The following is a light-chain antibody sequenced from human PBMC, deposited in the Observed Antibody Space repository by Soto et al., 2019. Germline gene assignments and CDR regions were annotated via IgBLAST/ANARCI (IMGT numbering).Light chain of an antibody. CDR3: QQSYSYPLT. V-gene: IGKV1-39*01. CDR1: QSISIY. CDR2: TAS. Sequence: DIQMTQSPSSLSASVGDRVTITCRASQSISIYLNWYRQRPGKAPELLIYTASTLQSGVPSRFSGSGSGAVFTLTLSTLQPEDFATYYCQQSYSYPLTFGQGTRL. J-gene: IGKJ5*01.